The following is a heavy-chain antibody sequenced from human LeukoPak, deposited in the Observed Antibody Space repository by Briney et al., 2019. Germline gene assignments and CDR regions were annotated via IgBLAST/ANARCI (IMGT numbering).Heavy chain of an antibody. V-gene: IGHV1-2*02. CDR2: INPNSGGT. Sequence: ASVKVSCKASGYTFTGYYMHWVRQAPGPGLEWMGWINPNSGGTNYAQKFQGRVTMTRDTSISTAYMELSRLRSDDTAVYYCARDADEALNWFDPWGQGTLVTVSS. J-gene: IGHJ5*02. CDR3: ARDADEALNWFDP. CDR1: GYTFTGYY.